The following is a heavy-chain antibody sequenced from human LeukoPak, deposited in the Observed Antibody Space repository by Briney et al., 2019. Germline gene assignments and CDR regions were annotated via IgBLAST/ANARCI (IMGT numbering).Heavy chain of an antibody. CDR2: ISAYNGNT. Sequence: ASVKVSCKASGYTFTSYGISWVRQAPGQGLEWMGWISAYNGNTNYAQKLQGRVTMTTDTFTSTAYMELRSLRSDDTAVYYCARDQWGYYYDSSGYYSVDAFDIWGQGTMVTVSS. J-gene: IGHJ3*02. CDR1: GYTFTSYG. CDR3: ARDQWGYYYDSSGYYSVDAFDI. V-gene: IGHV1-18*01. D-gene: IGHD3-22*01.